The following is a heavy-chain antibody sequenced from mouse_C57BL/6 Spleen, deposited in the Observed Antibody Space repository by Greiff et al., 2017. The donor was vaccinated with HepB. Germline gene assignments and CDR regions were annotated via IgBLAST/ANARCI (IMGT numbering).Heavy chain of an antibody. CDR3: TRGGRGYYFDY. CDR2: ISSGGDYI. CDR1: GFTFSSYA. Sequence: EVKLVESGEGLVKPGGSLKLSCAASGFTFSSYAMSWVRQTPEKRLEWVAYISSGGDYIYYADTVKGRFTISRDNARNTLYLQMSSLKSEDTAMYYCTRGGRGYYFDYWGQGTTLTVSS. D-gene: IGHD1-2*01. V-gene: IGHV5-9-1*02. J-gene: IGHJ2*01.